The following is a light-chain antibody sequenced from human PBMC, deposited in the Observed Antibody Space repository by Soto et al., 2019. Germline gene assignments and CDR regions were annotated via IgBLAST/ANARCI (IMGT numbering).Light chain of an antibody. Sequence: DIQMTQSSSSLSASVGDRVTITCRASRSISSHLNWYQQKPGKAPNLLIYAASSLQSGVRSRFSGSGSGTDFTLTISSLQPEAVATYYCQQSYITPPTFGQGTKVEIK. CDR1: RSISSH. V-gene: IGKV1-39*01. J-gene: IGKJ1*01. CDR2: AAS. CDR3: QQSYITPPT.